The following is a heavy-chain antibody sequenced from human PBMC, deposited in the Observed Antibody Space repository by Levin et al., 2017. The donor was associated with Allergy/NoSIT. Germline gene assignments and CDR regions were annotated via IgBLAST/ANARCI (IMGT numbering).Heavy chain of an antibody. CDR2: ISWNSGSI. D-gene: IGHD3-16*02. CDR1: GFTFDDYA. J-gene: IGHJ4*02. Sequence: GGSLRLSCAASGFTFDDYAMHWVRQAPGKGLEWVSGISWNSGSIGYADSVKGRFTISRDNAKNSLYLQMNSLRAEDTALYYCAKAVITFGGVIAPFDYWGQGTLVTVSS. V-gene: IGHV3-9*01. CDR3: AKAVITFGGVIAPFDY.